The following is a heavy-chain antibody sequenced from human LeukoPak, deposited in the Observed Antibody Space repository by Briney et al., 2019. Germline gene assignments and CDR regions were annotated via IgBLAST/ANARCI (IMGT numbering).Heavy chain of an antibody. CDR1: GFSFSNYA. J-gene: IGHJ4*02. D-gene: IGHD3-22*01. V-gene: IGHV3-23*01. CDR3: AKDGYYYDSSGYSYFDY. CDR2: ITSSGDST. Sequence: PGGSLRLSCAASGFSFSNYALSWVRQSPRQGLEWVSAITSSGDSTYYADSVKGRFTISRDNSKNTLYLQMSSLRADDTAVYYCAKDGYYYDSSGYSYFDYWGQGTLVTVSS.